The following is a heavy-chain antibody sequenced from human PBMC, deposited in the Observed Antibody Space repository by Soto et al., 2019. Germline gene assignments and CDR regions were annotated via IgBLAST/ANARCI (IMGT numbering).Heavy chain of an antibody. CDR2: IIPIFGTA. Sequence: ASVKVSCKASGGTFSSYAISRVRQAPGQGLEWMGGIIPIFGTANYAQKFQGRVTITADESTSTAYMELSSLRSEDTAVYYCASRIAAAGTNFDYWGQGTLVTVSS. D-gene: IGHD6-13*01. CDR1: GGTFSSYA. J-gene: IGHJ4*02. V-gene: IGHV1-69*13. CDR3: ASRIAAAGTNFDY.